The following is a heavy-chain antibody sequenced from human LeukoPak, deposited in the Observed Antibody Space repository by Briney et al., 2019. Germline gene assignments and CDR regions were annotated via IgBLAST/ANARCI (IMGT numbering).Heavy chain of an antibody. V-gene: IGHV4-39*07. CDR1: GGSISSSSYY. D-gene: IGHD3-22*01. J-gene: IGHJ4*02. CDR2: IYYSGST. CDR3: ARELAGDSSGYYYGGGPIDY. Sequence: SETLSLTCTVSGGSISSSSYYWGWIRQPPGKGLEWIGSIYYSGSTYYNPSLKSRVTISVDMSKNQFSLKLTSVTAADTAVYYCARELAGDSSGYYYGGGPIDYWGQGTLVTVSS.